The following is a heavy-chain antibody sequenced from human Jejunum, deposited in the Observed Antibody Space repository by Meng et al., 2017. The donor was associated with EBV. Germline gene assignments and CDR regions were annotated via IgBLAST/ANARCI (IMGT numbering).Heavy chain of an antibody. CDR2: IYSGGST. J-gene: IGHJ2*01. CDR1: GFTVSSND. Sequence: VQLVGSGGGLIQPGGSLRLSWAASGFTVSSNDMTWARQAPGKGLEWVLVIYSGGSTYYADSVKGRFTISRDNSKNTLYLQMNNLRAEDTAVYYCASLRNRGFDLWGRGTLVTVSS. D-gene: IGHD1-14*01. CDR3: ASLRNRGFDL. V-gene: IGHV3-53*01.